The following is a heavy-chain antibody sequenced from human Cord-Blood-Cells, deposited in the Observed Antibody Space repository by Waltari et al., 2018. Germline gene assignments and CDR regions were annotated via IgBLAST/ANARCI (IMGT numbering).Heavy chain of an antibody. Sequence: QVQLQESGPGLVKPSQTLSLTCTVSGGSISSGDYYWSWIRQPPGKGLEWIGYIYYSGGTYSNPALKSRVTISVDTSKNQFALKLSSVTAADTAVYYCARTLPITIFGVVIRHDAFDIWGQGTMVTVSS. V-gene: IGHV4-30-4*08. CDR1: GGSISSGDYY. CDR3: ARTLPITIFGVVIRHDAFDI. CDR2: IYYSGGT. J-gene: IGHJ3*02. D-gene: IGHD3-3*01.